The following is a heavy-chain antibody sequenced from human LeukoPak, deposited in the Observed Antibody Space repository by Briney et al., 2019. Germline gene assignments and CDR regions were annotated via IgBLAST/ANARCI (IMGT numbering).Heavy chain of an antibody. V-gene: IGHV5-51*01. Sequence: GDSLKISCKTSGYTFTDYWIGWVRQMPGKGLEWMGIIYPIDSDSKYSPSFQGQVTISADKSINTAYLQWSSLKASDTGIYYCVRLHTRGDYYDSSSYYPPFYMDVWGKGTTVTISS. J-gene: IGHJ6*03. CDR1: GYTFTDYW. CDR3: VRLHTRGDYYDSSSYYPPFYMDV. CDR2: IYPIDSDS. D-gene: IGHD3-22*01.